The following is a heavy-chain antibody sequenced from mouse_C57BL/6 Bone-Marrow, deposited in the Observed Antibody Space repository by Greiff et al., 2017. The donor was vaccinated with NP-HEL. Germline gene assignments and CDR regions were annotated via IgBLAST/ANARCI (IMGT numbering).Heavy chain of an antibody. D-gene: IGHD2-5*01. J-gene: IGHJ4*01. CDR2: INPNNGGT. CDR1: GYTFTDYN. Sequence: EVKLMESGPELVKPGASVKMSCKASGYTFTDYNMHWVKQSHGKSLEWIGYINPNNGGTSYNQKFKGKATLTVNKSSSTAYMELRSLTSEDSAVYYCASYSNFYYYAMDYWGQGISVTVSS. CDR3: ASYSNFYYYAMDY. V-gene: IGHV1-22*01.